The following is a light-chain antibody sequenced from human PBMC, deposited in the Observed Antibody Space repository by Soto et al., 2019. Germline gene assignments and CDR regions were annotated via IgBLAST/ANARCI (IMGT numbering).Light chain of an antibody. J-gene: IGLJ1*01. CDR3: CSYAGSRYV. CDR2: DVS. CDR1: SSGVSGYNY. V-gene: IGLV2-11*01. Sequence: QSALTQPRSVSGSPGQSVTISCTAASSGVSGYNYVSWYQQHPGKAPKLVIYDVSKRPSGVPDRFSGSKSGNTASLTISGLQAEDEADYYCCSYAGSRYVLATGTKLTVL.